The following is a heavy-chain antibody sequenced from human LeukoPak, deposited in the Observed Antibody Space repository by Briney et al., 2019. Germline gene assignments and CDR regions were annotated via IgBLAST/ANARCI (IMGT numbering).Heavy chain of an antibody. CDR3: VKRWTGTTIGQQDY. CDR2: ISGSGGDT. V-gene: IGHV3-23*01. CDR1: GFTFSNYA. J-gene: IGHJ4*02. D-gene: IGHD1-1*01. Sequence: GGSLRLSCAASGFTFSNYAMSWVRQAPGKGLEWVSAISGSGGDTFYTDSVKGRFTISRDNSKNTLYLQMKGLRAEDMAVYYCVKRWTGTTIGQQDYWGQGTLVTVSS.